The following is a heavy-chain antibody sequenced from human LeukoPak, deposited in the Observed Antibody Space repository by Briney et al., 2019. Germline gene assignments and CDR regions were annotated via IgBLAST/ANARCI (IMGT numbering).Heavy chain of an antibody. D-gene: IGHD3-10*01. V-gene: IGHV4-39*02. J-gene: IGHJ4*02. CDR2: ISYSGST. CDR1: GGSISSSSSDYY. CDR3: ARDRVHYYGSGSYWGYFDY. Sequence: SETLSLTCTVSGGSISSSSSDYYWGWVRQPPGKGLEWIGSISYSGSTYYNPSLKSRVTISADTSNNPFSLKLPSVTAADTAVYYRARDRVHYYGSGSYWGYFDYWGQGTLVTVSS.